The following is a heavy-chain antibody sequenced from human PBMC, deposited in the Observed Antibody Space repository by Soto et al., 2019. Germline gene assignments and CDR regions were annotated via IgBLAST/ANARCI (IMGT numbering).Heavy chain of an antibody. D-gene: IGHD4-4*01. CDR3: ASGVRPADIYSNYGGYYYYMDV. CDR2: MNPNSGNI. Sequence: QVQLVQSGAEVKKPGASVKVSCKASGYTFTSYDINWVRQATGQGLEWMGWMNPNSGNIGYAQKFQGRVTMTRNTSISTAYMELSSLRSEDTAVYYCASGVRPADIYSNYGGYYYYMDVWGKGTTVTVSS. CDR1: GYTFTSYD. J-gene: IGHJ6*03. V-gene: IGHV1-8*01.